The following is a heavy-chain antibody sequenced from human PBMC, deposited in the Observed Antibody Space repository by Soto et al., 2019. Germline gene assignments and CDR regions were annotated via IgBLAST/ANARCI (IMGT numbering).Heavy chain of an antibody. V-gene: IGHV1-69*13. CDR3: ARPIAAAGTGIYYFDY. CDR1: VGTFGSYA. J-gene: IGHJ4*02. D-gene: IGHD6-13*01. CDR2: IIPIFGTA. Sequence: SVKVSCEASVGTFGSYAISWVRQAPGQGLEWMGGIIPIFGTANYAQKFQGRVTITADESTSTAYMELSSLRSEDTAVYYCARPIAAAGTGIYYFDYWGQGTLVTVSS.